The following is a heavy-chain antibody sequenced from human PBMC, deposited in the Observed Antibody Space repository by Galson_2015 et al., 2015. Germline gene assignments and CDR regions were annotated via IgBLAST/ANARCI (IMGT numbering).Heavy chain of an antibody. CDR1: EFTFSSYY. V-gene: IGHV3-21*01. CDR3: ARQILDYDFWSGYYPTNFDY. D-gene: IGHD3-3*01. Sequence: SLRLSCAASEFTFSSYYMSWVRQAPGKGLEWVSSISSTTTYIYYADSVKGRFTISRDNAKNSLYLQMNSLGAEDTPVYYCARQILDYDFWSGYYPTNFDYWGQGTLVTVSS. CDR2: ISSTTTYI. J-gene: IGHJ4*02.